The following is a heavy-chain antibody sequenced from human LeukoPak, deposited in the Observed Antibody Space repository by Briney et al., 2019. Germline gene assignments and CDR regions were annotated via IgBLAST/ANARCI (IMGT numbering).Heavy chain of an antibody. J-gene: IGHJ4*02. Sequence: SETLSLTCTVSGGSISSGTYYWSWIRQPAGKGLEWIGRIYNSGNTDYNPSLKSRITISVDTSKNQFSLKLNSVTAADTAVYYCARDRGANYRSVFDSWGQGTLVTVSS. CDR1: GGSISSGTYY. CDR2: IYNSGNT. D-gene: IGHD1-26*01. CDR3: ARDRGANYRSVFDS. V-gene: IGHV4-61*02.